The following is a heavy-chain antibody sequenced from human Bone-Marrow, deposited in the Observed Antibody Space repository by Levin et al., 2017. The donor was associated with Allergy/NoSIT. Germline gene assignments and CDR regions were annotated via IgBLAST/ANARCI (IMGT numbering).Heavy chain of an antibody. CDR2: IYHSGST. J-gene: IGHJ4*02. Sequence: SETLSLTCAVSGYSISSGYYWGWIRQPPGKGLEWIGSIYHSGSTYYNPSLKSRVTISVDTSKNQFSLKLSSVTAADTAVYYCARYVWRRQHYFDYWGQGTLVTVSS. CDR3: ARYVWRRQHYFDY. V-gene: IGHV4-38-2*01. D-gene: IGHD1-1*01. CDR1: GYSISSGYY.